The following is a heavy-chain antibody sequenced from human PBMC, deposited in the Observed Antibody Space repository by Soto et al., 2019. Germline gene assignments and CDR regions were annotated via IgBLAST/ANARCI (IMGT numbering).Heavy chain of an antibody. J-gene: IGHJ4*02. CDR3: AKALGELSPESYDH. CDR1: GFTFSSYG. Sequence: QVQLVESGGGVVQPGRSLRLSCAASGFTFSSYGMYWVRQAPGKGLEWVAIISYDGSNQYYADSVKGRFTISRDNSKNTLFLQMNSLRPEDTAVYYCAKALGELSPESYDHWGQGILVTVSS. D-gene: IGHD3-16*02. CDR2: ISYDGSNQ. V-gene: IGHV3-30*18.